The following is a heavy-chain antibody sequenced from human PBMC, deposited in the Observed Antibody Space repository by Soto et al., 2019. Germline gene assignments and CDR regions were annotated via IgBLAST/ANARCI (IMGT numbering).Heavy chain of an antibody. D-gene: IGHD6-6*01. Sequence: KGLEWIGEINHSGSTNYNPSLKSRVTISVDTSKNQFSLKLSSVTAADTAVYYCARGCGSSASGRVDYYYGMDVLVHGT. V-gene: IGHV4-34*01. CDR2: INHSGST. J-gene: IGHJ6*02. CDR3: ARGCGSSASGRVDYYYGMDV.